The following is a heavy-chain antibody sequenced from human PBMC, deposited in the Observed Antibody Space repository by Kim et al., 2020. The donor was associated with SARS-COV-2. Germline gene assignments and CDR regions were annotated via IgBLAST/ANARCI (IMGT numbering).Heavy chain of an antibody. D-gene: IGHD1-1*01. Sequence: VKGRFTISRDSSKSTLYLQMNSLRAEDTGVYYCVKERAVIWLNEEVYGIDLWGQGTMVTVSS. V-gene: IGHV3-23*01. J-gene: IGHJ6*02. CDR3: VKERAVIWLNEEVYGIDL.